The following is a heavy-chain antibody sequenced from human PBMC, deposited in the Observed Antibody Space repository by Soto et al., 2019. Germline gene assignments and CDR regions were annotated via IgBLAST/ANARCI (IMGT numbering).Heavy chain of an antibody. J-gene: IGHJ4*02. D-gene: IGHD4-17*01. CDR1: EFTFANAW. CDR3: TSLYYGH. V-gene: IGHV3-15*01. Sequence: VGSLRLSCAASEFTFANAWISWVRQAPGKGLEWVGRIKSKADGGTTDYAAPVKGRFTISRDESQNTLYLQMNSLKTEDTAVYYCTSLYYGHWGQGTLVTVSS. CDR2: IKSKADGGTT.